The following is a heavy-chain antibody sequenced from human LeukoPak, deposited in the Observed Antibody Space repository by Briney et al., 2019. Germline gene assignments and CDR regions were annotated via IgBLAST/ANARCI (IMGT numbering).Heavy chain of an antibody. D-gene: IGHD2/OR15-2a*01. CDR2: IKSNADGGTP. V-gene: IGHV3-15*01. Sequence: GGSLRLSCAASGFSFMNAWMIWVRQAPGKGLEWVGRIKSNADGGTPDYAAPARGRFTISRDDSKNTLYLQMNSLKTEDTAIYYCTTFYHEYSPYWGRGTLVTISS. J-gene: IGHJ4*02. CDR3: TTFYHEYSPY. CDR1: GFSFMNAW.